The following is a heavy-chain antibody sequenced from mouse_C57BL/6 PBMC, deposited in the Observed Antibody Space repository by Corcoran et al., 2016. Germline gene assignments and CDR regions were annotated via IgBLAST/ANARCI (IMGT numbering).Heavy chain of an antibody. Sequence: QIQLVQSGPELKKPGETVKISCKASGYTFTTYGMSWVKQAPGKGLKWMGWINTYSGVPTYADDFKGRFAFSLETSASTAYLQINNLKNEDTATYFCARGYYGSSWAWFAYWGQGTLVTVSA. CDR3: ARGYYGSSWAWFAY. D-gene: IGHD1-1*01. V-gene: IGHV9-3*01. CDR1: GYTFTTYG. J-gene: IGHJ3*01. CDR2: INTYSGVP.